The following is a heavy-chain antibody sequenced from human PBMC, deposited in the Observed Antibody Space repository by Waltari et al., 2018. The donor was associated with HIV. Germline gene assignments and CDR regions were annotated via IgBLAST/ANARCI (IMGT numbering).Heavy chain of an antibody. CDR2: ISYDRSTK. CDR3: AKDRAFFQVGYSII. J-gene: IGHJ4*02. V-gene: IGHV3-30*18. D-gene: IGHD5-12*01. CDR1: GFTFNNHG. Sequence: QVQLVESGGGVVQPGRSLRLSCAASGFTFNNHGLHWARQAPGKGLEWVAVISYDRSTKDYADSVKGRFTISRDNSKKTVYLQMNSLRAEDTAVYYCAKDRAFFQVGYSIIWGQGTLVTVSS.